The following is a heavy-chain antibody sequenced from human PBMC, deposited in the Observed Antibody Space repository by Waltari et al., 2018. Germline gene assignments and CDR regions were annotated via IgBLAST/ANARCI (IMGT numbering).Heavy chain of an antibody. CDR3: GRGYSYGFDY. Sequence: QVQLQESGPGLVKPSQTLSLNCTVPGGSISSGSYYWSWIRQPAGKGLEWIGRSYTSGSTNYNPSLKSRVTISVDTSKNQFSLKLSSVTAADTAVYYCGRGYSYGFDYWGQGTLVTVSS. V-gene: IGHV4-61*02. CDR2: SYTSGST. D-gene: IGHD5-18*01. CDR1: GGSISSGSYY. J-gene: IGHJ4*02.